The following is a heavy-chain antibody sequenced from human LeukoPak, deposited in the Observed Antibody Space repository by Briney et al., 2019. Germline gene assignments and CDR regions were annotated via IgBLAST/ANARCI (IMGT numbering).Heavy chain of an antibody. J-gene: IGHJ3*02. CDR1: GFTFSSYA. CDR2: ISYDGSNK. Sequence: PGGSLRLSCAASGFTFSSYAMHWVRQAPGKGLEWEAVISYDGSNKYYADSVKGRFTISRDNSKNTLYLQMNSLRAEDTAVYYCARDVEAFDIWGQGTMVTVSS. V-gene: IGHV3-30-3*01. CDR3: ARDVEAFDI.